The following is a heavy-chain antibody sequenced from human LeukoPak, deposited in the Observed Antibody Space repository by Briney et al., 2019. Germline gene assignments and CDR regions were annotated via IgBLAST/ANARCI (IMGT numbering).Heavy chain of an antibody. CDR3: AKDLGVVVIIYFDY. Sequence: GGSLRLSCAASGFTFSNFPMTWVRRAPGKGLESFSSISGSGGDTYYTDSVKGRFTISRDNLNNTLYLQMNSLRAEDTAVYYCAKDLGVVVIIYFDYWGQGTLVTVSS. CDR2: ISGSGGDT. J-gene: IGHJ4*02. D-gene: IGHD3-22*01. CDR1: GFTFSNFP. V-gene: IGHV3-23*01.